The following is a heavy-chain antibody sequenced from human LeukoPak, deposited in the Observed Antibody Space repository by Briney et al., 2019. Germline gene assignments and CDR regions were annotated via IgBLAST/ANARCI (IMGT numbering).Heavy chain of an antibody. CDR1: GFIFRNYG. V-gene: IGHV3-48*03. J-gene: IGHJ6*02. CDR3: AREIYCSSTSCYIV. D-gene: IGHD2-2*02. CDR2: ITSGGTTM. Sequence: GGSLRLSCAASGFIFRNYGMNWVRQAPRRGLEWVSYITSGGTTMYYADSAKGRFTISRDNAKNSLYLQMNSLRAEDTAVYYCAREIYCSSTSCYIVWGQGTTVTVSS.